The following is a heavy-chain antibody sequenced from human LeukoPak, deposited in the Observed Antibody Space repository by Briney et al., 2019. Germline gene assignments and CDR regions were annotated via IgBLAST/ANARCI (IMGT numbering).Heavy chain of an antibody. V-gene: IGHV4-39*02. CDR1: GGSISSSGYF. Sequence: KPSETLSLTCAVSGGSISSSGYFWGWIRQSPGNGLEWIGSLSFGGSTYYNPSLNSRVTISGDTAKNHVSLKLISVSAADTAVYYCSREGLPGLCTSTSCYAVFDPWGQGTLVTVSS. J-gene: IGHJ5*02. CDR2: LSFGGST. CDR3: SREGLPGLCTSTSCYAVFDP. D-gene: IGHD2-2*01.